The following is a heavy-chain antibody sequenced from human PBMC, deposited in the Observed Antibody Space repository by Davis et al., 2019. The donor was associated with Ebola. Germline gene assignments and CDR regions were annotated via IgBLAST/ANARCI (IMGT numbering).Heavy chain of an antibody. D-gene: IGHD3-3*01. V-gene: IGHV3-7*03. CDR1: GFTFSNYW. Sequence: GESLKISCAASGFTFSNYWMSWVRQAPGKGLEWVASIKQDGSEIYYVDSVKGRFTISRDNAKSSLTLQMNSRRAEDTAVYYCARGWSHPGVWGQGTMVTVSS. CDR3: ARGWSHPGV. CDR2: IKQDGSEI. J-gene: IGHJ3*01.